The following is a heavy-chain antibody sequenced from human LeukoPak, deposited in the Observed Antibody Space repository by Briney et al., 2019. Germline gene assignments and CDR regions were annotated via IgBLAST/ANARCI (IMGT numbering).Heavy chain of an antibody. J-gene: IGHJ4*02. CDR2: INPNSGGT. Sequence: GASVKVSCKASGYTFTGYYMHWVRQAPGQGLEWMGWINPNSGGTNYAQKFQGRVTMTRDTSISTAYMELSSLRSEDTAVYYCATSITIFGVAVFCYWGQGTLVTVSS. CDR1: GYTFTGYY. D-gene: IGHD3-3*01. CDR3: ATSITIFGVAVFCY. V-gene: IGHV1-2*02.